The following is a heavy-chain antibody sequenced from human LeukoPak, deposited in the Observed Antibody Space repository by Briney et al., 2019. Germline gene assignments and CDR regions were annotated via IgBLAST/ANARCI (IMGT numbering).Heavy chain of an antibody. CDR2: ISAYNGNT. J-gene: IGHJ5*02. CDR1: GYTFTSYG. Sequence: ASVKVSCKASGYTFTSYGISWVRQAPGQGLEWMGWISAYNGNTNYAQKLQGRVTMTTDTSTSTAYMELRSLRSDDTAVYYCATDGSGSYYKGFDPWGQGTLVTVSS. D-gene: IGHD3-10*01. CDR3: ATDGSGSYYKGFDP. V-gene: IGHV1-18*01.